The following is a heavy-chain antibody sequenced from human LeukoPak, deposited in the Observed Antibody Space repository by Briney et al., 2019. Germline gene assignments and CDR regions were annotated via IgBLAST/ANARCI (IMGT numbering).Heavy chain of an antibody. J-gene: IGHJ4*02. Sequence: GGSLRLSCAASGFTFSNFGMHWVRQAPGKGLEWVAFIRYDGSNKYYADSLKGRFTISRDNAKNSLYLQMNSLRAEDTAVYYCARDYSSSSLNNWGQGTLVTVSS. CDR2: IRYDGSNK. CDR3: ARDYSSSSLNN. CDR1: GFTFSNFG. V-gene: IGHV3-30*02. D-gene: IGHD6-6*01.